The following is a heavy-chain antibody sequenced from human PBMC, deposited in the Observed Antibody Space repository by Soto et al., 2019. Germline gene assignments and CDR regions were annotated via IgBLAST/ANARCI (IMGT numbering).Heavy chain of an antibody. Sequence: PSETLSLTCTVSGGSISSSSYYWGWIRQPPGKGLEWIGSIYYSGSTYYNPSLKSRVTISVDTSKNQFSLKLSSVTAADTAVYYCARVYDFWYYFDYWGQGTLVAVSS. CDR1: GGSISSSSYY. CDR3: ARVYDFWYYFDY. V-gene: IGHV4-39*01. CDR2: IYYSGST. J-gene: IGHJ4*02. D-gene: IGHD3-3*01.